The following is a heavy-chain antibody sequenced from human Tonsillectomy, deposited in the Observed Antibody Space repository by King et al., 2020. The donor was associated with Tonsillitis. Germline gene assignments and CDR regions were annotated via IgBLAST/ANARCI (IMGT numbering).Heavy chain of an antibody. D-gene: IGHD6-19*01. CDR1: GFTFTSSA. J-gene: IGHJ3*02. CDR2: IVVGSGNT. CDR3: AAEGAYSSGWYDGAFDI. V-gene: IGHV1-58*01. Sequence: LQLVQSGPEVKKPGTSVKVSCKASGFTFTSSAVQWVRQARGQRLEWIGWIVVGSGNTNYAQKFQERVTITRDMSTSTAYMELSSLRSEDTAVYYCAAEGAYSSGWYDGAFDIWGQGTMVTVSS.